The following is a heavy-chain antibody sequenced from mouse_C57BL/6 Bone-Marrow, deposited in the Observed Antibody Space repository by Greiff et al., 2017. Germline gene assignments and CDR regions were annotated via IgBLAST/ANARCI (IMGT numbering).Heavy chain of an antibody. CDR3: ARGGLRRPNFAY. CDR1: GFNIKDYY. Sequence: EVKLVESGAELVRPGASVKLSCTASGFNIKDYYMHWVKQRPEQGLEWIGRIDPEDGDTEYAPKFQGKATMTADTSSNTAYLQLSSLTSEDTAIYYCARGGLRRPNFAYWGQGTLVTVSA. D-gene: IGHD2-4*01. V-gene: IGHV14-1*01. J-gene: IGHJ3*01. CDR2: IDPEDGDT.